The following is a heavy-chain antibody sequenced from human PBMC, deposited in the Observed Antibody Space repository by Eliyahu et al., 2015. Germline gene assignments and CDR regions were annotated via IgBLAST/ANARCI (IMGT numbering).Heavy chain of an antibody. J-gene: IGHJ6*03. D-gene: IGHD4-17*01. CDR1: GGXISSSY. V-gene: IGHV4-59*08. CDR3: AKSPDDDFPRMDV. CDR2: VYYGGTT. Sequence: QVQLQESGPGLVKPSXXLSXTCXVSGGXISSSYWXWIRQPPGKGLEWIGYVYYGGTTNYSPSLRSRVTISIDTSKKHFSLYLSSVTAADTAVYYCAKSPDDDFPRMDVWGKGTTVTVSS.